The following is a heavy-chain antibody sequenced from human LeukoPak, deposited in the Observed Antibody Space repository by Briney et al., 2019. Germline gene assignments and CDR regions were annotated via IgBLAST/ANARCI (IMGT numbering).Heavy chain of an antibody. Sequence: GASVKVSCKASGYTFTSYAVNWVRQAPGQGLEWMGWINTNTGNPTYAQGFTGRFVFSLDTSVSTAYLQISSLKAEDIAVYYCARTTHPYYFDYWGQGTLVTVSS. J-gene: IGHJ4*02. CDR3: ARTTHPYYFDY. CDR2: INTNTGNP. D-gene: IGHD4-17*01. V-gene: IGHV7-4-1*02. CDR1: GYTFTSYA.